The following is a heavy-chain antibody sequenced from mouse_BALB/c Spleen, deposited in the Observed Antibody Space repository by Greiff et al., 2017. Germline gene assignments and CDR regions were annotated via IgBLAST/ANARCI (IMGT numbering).Heavy chain of an antibody. J-gene: IGHJ3*01. V-gene: IGHV1S137*01. Sequence: VKLQESGAELVRPGVSVKISCKGSGYTFTDYAMHWVKQSHAKSLEWIGVISTYYGDASYNQKFKGKATMTVDKSSSTAYMELARLTSEDSAIYDCARGDGQGGFAYWGQGTLVTVSA. D-gene: IGHD2-3*01. CDR3: ARGDGQGGFAY. CDR2: ISTYYGDA. CDR1: GYTFTDYA.